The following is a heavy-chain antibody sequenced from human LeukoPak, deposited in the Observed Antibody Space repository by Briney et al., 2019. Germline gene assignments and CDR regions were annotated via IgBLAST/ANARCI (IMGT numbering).Heavy chain of an antibody. CDR3: ARYDVWGSYRAFDY. J-gene: IGHJ4*02. CDR1: GYSISSDYY. CDR2: IYHSGST. V-gene: IGHV4-38-2*02. D-gene: IGHD3-16*02. Sequence: SETLSLSCTVSGYSISSDYYWGWIRQPPGKGLEWIGFIYHSGSTYYNPSLRSRVTISVDTSKNQFSLKLSSVTAADTAVYYCARYDVWGSYRAFDYWGQGTLVTVSS.